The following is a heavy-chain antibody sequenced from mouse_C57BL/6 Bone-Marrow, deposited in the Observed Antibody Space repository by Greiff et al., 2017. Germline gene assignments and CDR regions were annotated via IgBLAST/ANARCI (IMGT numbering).Heavy chain of an antibody. CDR3: ARGRYYGSSYAMDY. Sequence: QVQLKESGPGLVAPSPSLSITCTVSGFSLTSYGVHWVRQPPGKGLEWLVVIWSDGSTTYYSALKSRLSISKDNSKSQVFLKMNSLQTDDTAMYYCARGRYYGSSYAMDYWGQGTSVTVSS. CDR2: IWSDGST. D-gene: IGHD1-1*01. V-gene: IGHV2-6*03. J-gene: IGHJ4*01. CDR1: GFSLTSYG.